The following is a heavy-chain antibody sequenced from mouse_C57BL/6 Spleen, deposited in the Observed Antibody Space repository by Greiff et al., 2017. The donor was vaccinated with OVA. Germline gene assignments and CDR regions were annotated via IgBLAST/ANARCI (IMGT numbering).Heavy chain of an antibody. V-gene: IGHV1-53*01. J-gene: IGHJ3*01. D-gene: IGHD3-1*01. Sequence: VQLQQPGTDLVKPGASVKLSCKASGYTFTSSWMHWVKQRPGLGLEWIGNINPRNGGTNYNEKFKSKATLTVDKSSSTAYMQLSSLTSEDSAVYYCARSGTSWFAYWGQGTLVTVSA. CDR1: GYTFTSSW. CDR3: ARSGTSWFAY. CDR2: INPRNGGT.